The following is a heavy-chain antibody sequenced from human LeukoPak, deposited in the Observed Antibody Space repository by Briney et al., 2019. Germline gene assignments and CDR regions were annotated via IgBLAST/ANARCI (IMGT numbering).Heavy chain of an antibody. Sequence: PSQTLSLTCTVSGASISSGDYYWTWIRQPPGKGLEWIGYIFYSGNTYYNPSLRSRVTISVDTSKNQFSLKLSSVTAADTAVYYCAKQWLRNAFDIWGQGTMDTVSS. CDR1: GASISSGDYY. CDR2: IFYSGNT. CDR3: AKQWLRNAFDI. J-gene: IGHJ3*02. D-gene: IGHD3-22*01. V-gene: IGHV4-30-4*01.